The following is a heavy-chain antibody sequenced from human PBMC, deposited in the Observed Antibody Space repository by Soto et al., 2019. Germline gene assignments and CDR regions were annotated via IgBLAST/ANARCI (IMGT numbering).Heavy chain of an antibody. CDR1: GYTFSKSY. J-gene: IGHJ3*01. CDR3: AKNLLVTMPDGFDV. Sequence: ASVKVSCKASGYTFSKSYMHWVRQAPGQGLEWMGWINPNSGGTNIAQKFQGRVTMTRDTSISTAYMDLSRLISDDTAVYYCAKNLLVTMPDGFDVWGQGTMVTVSS. V-gene: IGHV1-2*02. CDR2: INPNSGGT. D-gene: IGHD3-10*01.